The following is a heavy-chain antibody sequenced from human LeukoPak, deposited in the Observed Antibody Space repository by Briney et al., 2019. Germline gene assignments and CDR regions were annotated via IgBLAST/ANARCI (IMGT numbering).Heavy chain of an antibody. V-gene: IGHV3-20*04. CDR2: INWNGGST. Sequence: GGSLRLSCAASGFTFSNYCMTWVRQAPGKGLEGVSGINWNGGSTGYADSVKGRFTISRDNAKNSLYLLMNSLRAEDTALYYCAKGSITMIRGIRGMDYWGQGTLVTVSS. CDR1: GFTFSNYC. J-gene: IGHJ4*02. CDR3: AKGSITMIRGIRGMDY. D-gene: IGHD3-10*01.